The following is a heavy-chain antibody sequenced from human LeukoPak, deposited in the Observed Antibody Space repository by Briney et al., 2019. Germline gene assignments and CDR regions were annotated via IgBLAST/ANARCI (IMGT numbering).Heavy chain of an antibody. D-gene: IGHD3-10*01. V-gene: IGHV4-34*01. CDR1: GGSFSGYY. CDR3: ARRAGGSGSYRY. CDR2: INHSGST. J-gene: IGHJ4*02. Sequence: SETLSLTCAVYGGSFSGYYWSWIRQPPGKGLEWIGEINHSGSTNYNPSLKSRVTISVDTSKNQFSLKPSSVTAADTAVYYCARRAGGSGSYRYWGQGTLVTVSS.